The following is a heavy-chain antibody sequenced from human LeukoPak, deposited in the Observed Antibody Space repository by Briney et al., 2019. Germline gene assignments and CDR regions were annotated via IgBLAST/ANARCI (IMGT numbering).Heavy chain of an antibody. CDR3: AREFSWSGFFDY. CDR2: IYYSGST. V-gene: IGHV4-59*12. D-gene: IGHD3-3*01. CDR1: GGSISSYY. Sequence: SETLSLTCTVSGGSISSYYWSWVRQPPGKGLEWIGYIYYSGSTNYNPSLKSRVTISVDTSKNQFSLRLSSVSAADTAVYYCAREFSWSGFFDYWGQGTLVTVSS. J-gene: IGHJ4*02.